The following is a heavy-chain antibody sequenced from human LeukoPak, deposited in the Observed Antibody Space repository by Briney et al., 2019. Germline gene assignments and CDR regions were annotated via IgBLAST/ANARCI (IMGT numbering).Heavy chain of an antibody. CDR3: ARRGRSSAVAGTSDY. CDR1: GFTFSSYS. D-gene: IGHD6-19*01. V-gene: IGHV3-21*01. J-gene: IGHJ4*02. Sequence: GGSLRLSCAAPGFTFSSYSMNWVRQAPGKGLEWVSSISSSSSYIYYADSVKGRFTISRDNAKNSLYLQMNSLRAEDTAVYYCARRGRSSAVAGTSDYWGQGTLVTVSS. CDR2: ISSSSSYI.